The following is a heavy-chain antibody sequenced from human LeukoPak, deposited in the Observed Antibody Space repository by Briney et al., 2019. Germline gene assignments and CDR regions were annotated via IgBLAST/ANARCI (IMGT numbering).Heavy chain of an antibody. CDR3: ARDLAWYPLYGSGISAPAGYFDY. CDR1: GGSISPYY. D-gene: IGHD3-10*01. J-gene: IGHJ4*02. V-gene: IGHV4-59*12. Sequence: SETLSLTCTVSGGSISPYYWSWIRQPPGKGLEWIGYIYYSGSTNYNPSLKSRVTISVDTSKNQFSLKLSSVTAADTAVYYCARDLAWYPLYGSGISAPAGYFDYWGQGTLVTVSS. CDR2: IYYSGST.